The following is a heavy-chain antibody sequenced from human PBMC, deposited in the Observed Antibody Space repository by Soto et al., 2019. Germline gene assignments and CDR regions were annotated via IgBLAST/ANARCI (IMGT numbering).Heavy chain of an antibody. V-gene: IGHV1-18*01. D-gene: IGHD3-22*01. J-gene: IGHJ4*02. CDR3: ARDVDYDSSGYYDY. Sequence: ASVKVSCKASGYTFTSYGISWVRQAPGQGLEWMGWISAYNGNTNYAQKLQGRVTMTTDTSTSTAYMELRSLRSDDTAVYDGARDVDYDSSGYYDYWGQGTLVTVSS. CDR1: GYTFTSYG. CDR2: ISAYNGNT.